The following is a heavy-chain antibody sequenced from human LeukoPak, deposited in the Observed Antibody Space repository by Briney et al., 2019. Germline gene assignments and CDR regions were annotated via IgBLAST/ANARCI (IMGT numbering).Heavy chain of an antibody. J-gene: IGHJ4*02. CDR3: ARDRGIAAAGTIWFDY. D-gene: IGHD6-13*01. CDR2: IIPIFGTA. Sequence: SVKVSCKASGGTFSGYAISWVRQAPGQGLEWMGGIIPIFGTANYAQKFQGRVTITADESTSTAYMELSSLRSEVTAVYYCARDRGIAAAGTIWFDYWGQGTLVTVSS. V-gene: IGHV1-69*01. CDR1: GGTFSGYA.